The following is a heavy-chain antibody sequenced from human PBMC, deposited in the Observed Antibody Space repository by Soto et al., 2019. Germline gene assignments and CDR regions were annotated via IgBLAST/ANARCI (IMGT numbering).Heavy chain of an antibody. CDR3: AKESDTFHV. CDR1: GFIFSNHF. CDR2: IWYDGNNE. V-gene: IGHV3-33*06. Sequence: QVQLVESGGGVVQPGNSLRLSCAASGFIFSNHFMHWVRQAPGKGLEWLAGIWYDGNNEFYAEALKGRLTISRDTSKNTLYLEMGSLRAEDTAMYYSAKESDTFHVGGQGTMVIVS. J-gene: IGHJ3*01.